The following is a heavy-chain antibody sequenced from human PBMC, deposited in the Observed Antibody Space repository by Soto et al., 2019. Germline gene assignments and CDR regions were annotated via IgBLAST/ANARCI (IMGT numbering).Heavy chain of an antibody. CDR3: ARVGRSGGDYDKLNYYYYGMDV. J-gene: IGHJ6*02. CDR2: INPNSGGT. CDR1: GYTFTGYY. V-gene: IGHV1-2*04. Sequence: GASVKVSCKASGYTFTGYYMHWVRQAPGQRLEWMGWINPNSGGTNYAQKFQGWVTMTRDTSISTAYMELSRLRSDDTAVYYCARVGRSGGDYDKLNYYYYGMDVWGQGTTVTVSS. D-gene: IGHD4-17*01.